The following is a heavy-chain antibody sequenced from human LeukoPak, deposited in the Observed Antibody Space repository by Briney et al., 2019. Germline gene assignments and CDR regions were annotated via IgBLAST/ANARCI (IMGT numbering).Heavy chain of an antibody. CDR3: ATPLDYYDSSGYHQGGD. Sequence: PGGSLRLSCAASGFTFSSNWMHWVRQAPGKGLVWVSRINEDGSTTNYAASVKGRSTIFRDNAKNTLYLQMNSLRAEDTAVYYCATPLDYYDSSGYHQGGDWGQGTLVTVSS. J-gene: IGHJ4*02. CDR1: GFTFSSNW. CDR2: INEDGSTT. D-gene: IGHD3-22*01. V-gene: IGHV3-74*01.